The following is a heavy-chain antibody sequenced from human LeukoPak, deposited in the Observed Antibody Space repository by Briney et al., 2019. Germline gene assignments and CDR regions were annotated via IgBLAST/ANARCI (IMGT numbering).Heavy chain of an antibody. CDR1: GYTFTDYY. J-gene: IGHJ6*03. D-gene: IGHD3-3*01. Sequence: GASVKVSCKVSGYTFTDYYMHWVQQAPGKGLEWRGLVDPEDGETIYAEKFQGRVTITADTSTDTAYMELSSLRSEDTAVYYRATSSAYHTSNYYYYYMDVWGKGTTVTVSS. CDR3: ATSSAYHTSNYYYYYMDV. CDR2: VDPEDGET. V-gene: IGHV1-69-2*01.